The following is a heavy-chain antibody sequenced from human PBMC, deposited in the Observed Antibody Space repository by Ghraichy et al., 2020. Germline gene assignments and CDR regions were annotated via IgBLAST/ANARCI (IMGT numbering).Heavy chain of an antibody. Sequence: SETLSLTCTVSGGSISSYYWSWIRQPPGKGLEWIGYIYYSGSTNYNPSLKSRVTISVDTSKNQFSLKLSSVTAADTAVYYCARLQTGIAAVYYYYYMDVWGKGTTVTVSS. J-gene: IGHJ6*03. D-gene: IGHD6-13*01. CDR2: IYYSGST. CDR3: ARLQTGIAAVYYYYYMDV. V-gene: IGHV4-59*08. CDR1: GGSISSYY.